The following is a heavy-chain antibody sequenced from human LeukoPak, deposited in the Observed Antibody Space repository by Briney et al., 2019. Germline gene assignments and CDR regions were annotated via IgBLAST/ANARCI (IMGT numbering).Heavy chain of an antibody. J-gene: IGHJ4*02. CDR1: GGSISSSSYY. V-gene: IGHV4-39*01. CDR3: ARLGILSGSYYPYYFDY. D-gene: IGHD1-26*01. CDR2: IYYSGST. Sequence: SETLSLTCTVSGGSISSSSYYWGWIRQPPGKGLEWIGSIYYSGSTYYNPSLKSRVTISVDTSKNQFSLKLSSVTAADTAVYYCARLGILSGSYYPYYFDYWGQGTLVTVSS.